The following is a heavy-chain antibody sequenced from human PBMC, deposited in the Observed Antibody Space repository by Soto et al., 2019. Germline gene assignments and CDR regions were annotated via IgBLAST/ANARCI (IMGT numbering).Heavy chain of an antibody. Sequence: SETLSLTCSVSGDSISTVDYFWAWIRQPPGQALEYIGYIYKSATTYYNPSFESRVAISLDTSKSQFSLNVTSVTAADTAVYVCARGRYCLTGRCFPNWFDSWGQGTLVTLSS. J-gene: IGHJ5*01. CDR3: ARGRYCLTGRCFPNWFDS. V-gene: IGHV4-30-4*01. CDR2: IYKSATT. D-gene: IGHD2-15*01. CDR1: GDSISTVDYF.